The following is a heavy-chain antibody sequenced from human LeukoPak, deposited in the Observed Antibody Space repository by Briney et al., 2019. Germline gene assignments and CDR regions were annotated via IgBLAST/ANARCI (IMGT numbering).Heavy chain of an antibody. Sequence: SETLSLTCTVSGVSISSYYWSWIRQPAGKGLEWIGRIYTSGSTNYNPSLKSRVTMSVDTSKNQFSLKLSSVTAADTAVYYCAREGGSGYDPPYYYYMDVWGKGTTVTVSS. V-gene: IGHV4-4*07. CDR2: IYTSGST. J-gene: IGHJ6*03. CDR1: GVSISSYY. D-gene: IGHD5-12*01. CDR3: AREGGSGYDPPYYYYMDV.